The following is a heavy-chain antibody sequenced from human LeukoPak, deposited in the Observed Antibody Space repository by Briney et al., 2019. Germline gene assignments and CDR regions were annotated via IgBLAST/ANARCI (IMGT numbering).Heavy chain of an antibody. D-gene: IGHD5-18*01. CDR1: GYPFTSYT. CDR2: INTNTGNP. V-gene: IGHV7-4-1*02. J-gene: IGHJ4*02. CDR3: ARVDTTMVSLAPFDY. Sequence: VASVKVSCKASGYPFTSYTMNWVRQAPGQGLEWMGWINTNTGNPTYAQGFTGRFVFSLDTSDSTAYLQISSLKAEDTAVYYCARVDTTMVSLAPFDYWGQGTLVTVSS.